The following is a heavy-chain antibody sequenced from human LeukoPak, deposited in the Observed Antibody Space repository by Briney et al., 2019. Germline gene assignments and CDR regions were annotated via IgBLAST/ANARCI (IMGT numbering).Heavy chain of an antibody. J-gene: IGHJ4*02. Sequence: GGSLRLSCAASGFTFSSYGMHWVRQAPGKGLEWVANIKQDGSEKYYVDSVKGRFTISRDNAKNSLYLQMNSLRAEDTAVYYCARDRNYGDYCDYWGQGTLVTVSS. D-gene: IGHD4-17*01. CDR1: GFTFSSYG. V-gene: IGHV3-7*01. CDR2: IKQDGSEK. CDR3: ARDRNYGDYCDY.